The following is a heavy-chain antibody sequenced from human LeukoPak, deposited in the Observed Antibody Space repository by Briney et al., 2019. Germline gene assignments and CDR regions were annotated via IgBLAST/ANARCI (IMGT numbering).Heavy chain of an antibody. CDR3: ARDSEGPLFDP. V-gene: IGHV1-46*01. CDR1: GYTFTSYY. Sequence: ASVKVSCKASGYTFTSYYMHWVRQAPGQGLEWMGIINPNGGATSYAQKFQGRVTMARDTSTSTVYMELSSLTSDDTAVYYCARDSEGPLFDPWGQGTLVTVSS. J-gene: IGHJ5*02. CDR2: INPNGGAT.